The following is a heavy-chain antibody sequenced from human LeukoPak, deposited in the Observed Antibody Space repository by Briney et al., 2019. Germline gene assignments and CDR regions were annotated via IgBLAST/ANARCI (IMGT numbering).Heavy chain of an antibody. J-gene: IGHJ4*02. CDR3: ARAIAAAGRDTSRGY. CDR2: IYSGGST. V-gene: IGHV3-66*01. CDR1: GFTVSSNY. Sequence: GGSLRLSCAASGFTVSSNYMSWVRQAPGKGPEWVSVIYSGGSTYYADSVKGRFTISRDNSKNTLYLQMNSLRAEDTAVYYCARAIAAAGRDTSRGYWGQGTLVTVSS. D-gene: IGHD6-13*01.